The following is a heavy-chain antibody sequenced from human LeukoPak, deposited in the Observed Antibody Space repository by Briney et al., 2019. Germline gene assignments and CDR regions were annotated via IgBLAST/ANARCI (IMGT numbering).Heavy chain of an antibody. CDR2: IRYDGSNK. CDR1: GFTFSSYG. J-gene: IGHJ4*02. CDR3: AKGTYSSSSD. V-gene: IGHV3-30*02. D-gene: IGHD6-6*01. Sequence: PGGSLRLSCAASGFTFSSYGMHWVRQAPGKGLEWEAFIRYDGSNKYYADSVKVRFTISRDNSKNTLYLQMNSLRAEDTAVYYCAKGTYSSSSDWGQGTLVTVSS.